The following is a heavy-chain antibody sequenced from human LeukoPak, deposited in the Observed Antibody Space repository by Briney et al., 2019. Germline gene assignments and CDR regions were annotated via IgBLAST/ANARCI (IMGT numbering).Heavy chain of an antibody. CDR3: ARDGGSAMPFDY. CDR1: GFTFDDYA. Sequence: GGSLRLSCAASGFTFDDYAMHWVRQAPGKGLEWVSGISWNSGSIGYADSVKGRFTISRDNAKNSLYLQMNSLRAEDTAVYYCARDGGSAMPFDYWGQGTLVTVSS. V-gene: IGHV3-9*01. D-gene: IGHD2-2*01. CDR2: ISWNSGSI. J-gene: IGHJ4*02.